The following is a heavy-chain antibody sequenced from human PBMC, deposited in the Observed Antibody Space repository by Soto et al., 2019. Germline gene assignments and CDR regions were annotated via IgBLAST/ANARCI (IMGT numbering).Heavy chain of an antibody. CDR3: ARVYGSGGRNAFDI. CDR2: IIPIFGTA. CDR1: GGTFSSYA. D-gene: IGHD3-10*01. V-gene: IGHV1-69*13. J-gene: IGHJ3*02. Sequence: GXSVKVSFKASGGTFSSYASRWVRQAPGQGLECMGGIIPIFGTANYAQKFQGRVTITADESTSTAYMELSSLRSEDTAVYYCARVYGSGGRNAFDIWGQGTMVTVSS.